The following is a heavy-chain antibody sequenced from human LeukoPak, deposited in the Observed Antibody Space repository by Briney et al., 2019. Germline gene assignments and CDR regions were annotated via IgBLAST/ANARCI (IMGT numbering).Heavy chain of an antibody. CDR3: AREMATITNYFDY. CDR1: GGSISSGSYY. D-gene: IGHD5-24*01. J-gene: IGHJ4*02. V-gene: IGHV4-61*02. CDR2: IYTSGST. Sequence: PSETLSLTCTVSGGSISSGSYYWSWIRQPAGKGLEWIGRIYTSGSTNYNPSLKSRVTISVDTSKNQFSLKLSSVTAADTAVYYCAREMATITNYFDYWGQGTLVTVSS.